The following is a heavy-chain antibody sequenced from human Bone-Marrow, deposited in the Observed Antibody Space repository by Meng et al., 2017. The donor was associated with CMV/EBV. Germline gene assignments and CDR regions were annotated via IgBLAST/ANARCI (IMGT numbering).Heavy chain of an antibody. Sequence: VQLVQFGAGVKKPWSSVKVSFKASGGTFSSYAISWVRQAPGQGLEGMGGIIPIFGTANYAQKFQGRVTITADESTSTAYMELSSLRSEDTAVYYCARGEGLLGDWFDPWGQGTLVTVSS. CDR2: IIPIFGTA. V-gene: IGHV1-69*12. D-gene: IGHD2-8*02. CDR1: GGTFSSYA. CDR3: ARGEGLLGDWFDP. J-gene: IGHJ5*02.